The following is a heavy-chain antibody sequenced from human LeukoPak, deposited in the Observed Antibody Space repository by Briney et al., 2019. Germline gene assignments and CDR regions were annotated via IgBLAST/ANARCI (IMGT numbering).Heavy chain of an antibody. J-gene: IGHJ4*02. V-gene: IGHV1-2*06. CDR3: ARARLDVVVVVAATTYYFDY. CDR1: GYTFTGYF. D-gene: IGHD2-15*01. CDR2: INPKSGGT. Sequence: ASVKVSCKASGYTFTGYFIQWVRQAPGQGLEWMGRINPKSGGTNYAQKFQGRVTMTRDTSISTAYMELSRLRSDDTAVYYCARARLDVVVVVAATTYYFDYWGQGTLVTVSS.